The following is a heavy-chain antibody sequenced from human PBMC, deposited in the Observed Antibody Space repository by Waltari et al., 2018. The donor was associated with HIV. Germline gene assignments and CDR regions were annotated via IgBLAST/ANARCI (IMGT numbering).Heavy chain of an antibody. Sequence: QVQVVQSGAEVKKPGASVKVSCKASGYTFTNYAMHWVRQAPGQRLEWMGWVNAGNGNTKYSQKFQGRVTFTRDTSASTAYMELSSLRSEDTAVYGCAREERQTAYYGMDVWGQGTTVTVSS. CDR3: AREERQTAYYGMDV. V-gene: IGHV1-3*01. J-gene: IGHJ6*02. CDR2: VNAGNGNT. CDR1: GYTFTNYA. D-gene: IGHD6-25*01.